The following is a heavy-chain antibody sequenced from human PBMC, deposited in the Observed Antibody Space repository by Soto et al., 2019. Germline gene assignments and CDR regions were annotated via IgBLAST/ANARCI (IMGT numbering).Heavy chain of an antibody. J-gene: IGHJ1*01. D-gene: IGHD3-22*01. CDR2: IVPIFGTA. CDR1: GGTFNSHA. CDR3: AGGLDYYDSGGYPSLHH. Sequence: SVKVSCKASGGTFNSHAFSWVRQAPGQGLEWMGGIVPIFGTANYAQSFQGRVTITADEFTRTTYMELSSLRSEDTAVYYCAGGLDYYDSGGYPSLHHWGQGTLVTVSS. V-gene: IGHV1-69*13.